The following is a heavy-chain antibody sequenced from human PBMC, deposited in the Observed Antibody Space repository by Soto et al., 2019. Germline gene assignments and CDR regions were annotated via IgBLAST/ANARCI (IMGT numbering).Heavy chain of an antibody. Sequence: ASVKVSCKASGYTFTGHYIHWVLQAPEQGPEWMGEIGPESGATRYAQKFQGRVTMTRDTSISTAYMELSRLRSDDTAVYYCARDVGIAARHSDGWGKGTTVTVAS. V-gene: IGHV1-2*02. D-gene: IGHD6-6*01. CDR2: IGPESGAT. J-gene: IGHJ6*03. CDR3: ARDVGIAARHSDG. CDR1: GYTFTGHY.